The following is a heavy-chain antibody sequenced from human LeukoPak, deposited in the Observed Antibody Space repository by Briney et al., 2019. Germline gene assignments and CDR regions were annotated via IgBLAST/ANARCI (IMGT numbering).Heavy chain of an antibody. CDR1: GFAFSSYA. J-gene: IGHJ3*02. V-gene: IGHV3-23*01. Sequence: GGSLRLSCAASGFAFSSYAMSWVRQAPGKGLEWVSAISGSGGSTYYADSVKGRFTISRDNSKNTLYLQMNSLRAEDTAVYYCAKSSDYLRDAFDIWGQGTMVTVSS. CDR2: ISGSGGST. D-gene: IGHD2/OR15-2a*01. CDR3: AKSSDYLRDAFDI.